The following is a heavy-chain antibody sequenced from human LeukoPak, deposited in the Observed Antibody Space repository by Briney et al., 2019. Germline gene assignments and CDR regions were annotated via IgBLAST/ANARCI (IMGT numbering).Heavy chain of an antibody. D-gene: IGHD3-16*02. CDR3: ARGAGYLFDP. J-gene: IGHJ5*02. CDR2: IGDSGSPI. V-gene: IGHV3-11*01. Sequence: PGGSLRLSCAASGFTFTDYYMSWIRQAPGKGLEWISYIGDSGSPIYYANSLKGRFTTSRDNAKNSLYLQMNNLGAEDAAMYYGARGAGYLFDPWGQGTLVTVSS. CDR1: GFTFTDYY.